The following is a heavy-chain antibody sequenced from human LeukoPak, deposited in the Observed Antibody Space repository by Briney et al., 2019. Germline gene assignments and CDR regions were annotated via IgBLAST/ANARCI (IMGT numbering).Heavy chain of an antibody. CDR1: GGSFSGYY. CDR3: ARGPPTAFLDY. V-gene: IGHV4-34*01. J-gene: IGHJ4*02. Sequence: SETLSLTCAVYGGSFSGYYWSWIRQPPGKGLEWIGVINHSGSTNYNPSLKSRVTISVVTSKNQFSLKLSSVTAADTAVYYCARGPPTAFLDYWGQGTLVTVSS. D-gene: IGHD2-21*02. CDR2: INHSGST.